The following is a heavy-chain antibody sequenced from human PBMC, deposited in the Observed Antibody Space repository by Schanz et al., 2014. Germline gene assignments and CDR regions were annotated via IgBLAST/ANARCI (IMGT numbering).Heavy chain of an antibody. V-gene: IGHV4-31*03. CDR1: GGSVSSGGDY. CDR3: ARDSLRGATGGDGMDV. Sequence: QVQLQESGPGLVKPSQTLSLTCTVSGGSVSSGGDYWSWIRQHPGKGLEWIGFISYSGSTYYNPSLKSRVTISVDTSKNQFSLNLSSATAADTAVYYCARDSLRGATGGDGMDVWGQGTTVTVSS. CDR2: ISYSGST. D-gene: IGHD2-8*02. J-gene: IGHJ6*02.